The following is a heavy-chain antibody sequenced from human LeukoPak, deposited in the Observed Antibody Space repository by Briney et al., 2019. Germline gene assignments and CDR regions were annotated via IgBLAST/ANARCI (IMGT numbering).Heavy chain of an antibody. D-gene: IGHD5-18*01. CDR3: ARSGYTISAYHSDF. CDR1: GVSIQSYW. V-gene: IGHV4-4*07. CDR2: IYTTGRT. Sequence: SETLSLTCDVSGVSIQSYWWSWVRKPAGKGLEWIGRIYTTGRTNYSPSFQSRVTMSIDVSSNQFSLTLRSVTAADTAVYYCARSGYTISAYHSDFWGQGAPVTASS. J-gene: IGHJ4*02.